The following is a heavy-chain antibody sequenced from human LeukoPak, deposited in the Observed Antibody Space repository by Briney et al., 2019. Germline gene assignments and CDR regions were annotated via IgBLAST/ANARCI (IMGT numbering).Heavy chain of an antibody. V-gene: IGHV1-18*01. J-gene: IGHJ4*02. CDR2: ISAYNGNT. CDR3: AILRITIFGDNFDY. Sequence: ASVKVSCKASGYTFTSYGISWVRQAPGQGLEWMGWISAYNGNTNYAQKFQGRVTITADKSTSTAYMELSSLRSEDTAVYYCAILRITIFGDNFDYWGQGTLVTVSS. CDR1: GYTFTSYG. D-gene: IGHD3-3*01.